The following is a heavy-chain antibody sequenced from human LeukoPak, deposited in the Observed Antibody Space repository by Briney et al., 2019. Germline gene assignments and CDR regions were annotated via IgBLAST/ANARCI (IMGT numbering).Heavy chain of an antibody. D-gene: IGHD2-15*01. CDR3: ARRYCSGASCYSASDY. J-gene: IGHJ4*02. CDR1: GGSLTSYY. CDR2: IYYSGST. V-gene: IGHV4-59*01. Sequence: SETLSLTCTVPGGSLTSYYWSWIRQPPGKGLEGIGYIYYSGSTNYNPSLKSRVTILVDTSKNQLSLKLSSVTAADTAVYYCARRYCSGASCYSASDYWGQGTLVTVSS.